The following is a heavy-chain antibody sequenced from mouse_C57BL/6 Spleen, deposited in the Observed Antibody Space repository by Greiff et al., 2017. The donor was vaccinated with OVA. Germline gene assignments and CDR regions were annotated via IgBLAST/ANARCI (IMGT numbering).Heavy chain of an antibody. D-gene: IGHD2-5*01. Sequence: EVQLQQSGPVLVKPGASVKMSCKASGYTFTDYYMNWVKQSHGKSLEWIGVINPYNGGTSYNQKFKGKATLTVDKSSSTAYMELNSLTSEDSAVSYSARFDSNYSAYWGQGTTLTVSS. V-gene: IGHV1-19*01. J-gene: IGHJ2*01. CDR2: INPYNGGT. CDR3: ARFDSNYSAY. CDR1: GYTFTDYY.